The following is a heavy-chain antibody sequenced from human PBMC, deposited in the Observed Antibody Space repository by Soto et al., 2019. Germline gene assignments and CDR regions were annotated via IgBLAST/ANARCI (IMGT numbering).Heavy chain of an antibody. CDR3: ASLTYYYDRGGRYTDPDDAFDI. D-gene: IGHD3-22*01. J-gene: IGHJ3*02. Sequence: GESLKISCKGSGDTFPSYWIAWVRQMSGKGLEWMGIIYPGDSETRYSPSFQGQVTISADKSIKTAYLQWSSLKASDTAMYYCASLTYYYDRGGRYTDPDDAFDIWGQGTMVTVSS. V-gene: IGHV5-51*01. CDR1: GDTFPSYW. CDR2: IYPGDSET.